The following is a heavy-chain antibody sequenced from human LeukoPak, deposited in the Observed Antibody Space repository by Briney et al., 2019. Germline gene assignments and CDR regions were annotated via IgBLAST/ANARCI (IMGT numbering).Heavy chain of an antibody. Sequence: PSEALSLTCTVSGGSNSNYYWSWIRQPPEKGLEWIGYISYGGNTNYNPSLKSRVTISVDTSMSQVSLKLRSVTAADTAVYYCARHLEYASGWFIHDYWGQGTLVTVSS. CDR1: GGSNSNYY. D-gene: IGHD6-19*01. CDR3: ARHLEYASGWFIHDY. CDR2: ISYGGNT. V-gene: IGHV4-59*08. J-gene: IGHJ4*02.